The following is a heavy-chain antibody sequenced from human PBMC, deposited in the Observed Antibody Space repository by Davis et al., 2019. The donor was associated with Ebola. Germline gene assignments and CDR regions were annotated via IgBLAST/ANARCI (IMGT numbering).Heavy chain of an antibody. Sequence: PSETLSLTCNVSGGSISGYYWSWIRQPPGKGLEWIGYLSYGETTNYNPSLKSRVTISFDTSKNYLSLKLTSVTAADTAVYYCARHGREGRGGHYYYYYYGMDVWGQGTTATVSS. V-gene: IGHV4-59*08. J-gene: IGHJ6*02. CDR2: LSYGETT. CDR3: ARHGREGRGGHYYYYYYGMDV. D-gene: IGHD2-15*01. CDR1: GGSISGYY.